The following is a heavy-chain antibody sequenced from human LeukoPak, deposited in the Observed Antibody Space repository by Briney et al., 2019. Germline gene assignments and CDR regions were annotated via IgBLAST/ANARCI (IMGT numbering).Heavy chain of an antibody. D-gene: IGHD5-12*01. CDR3: AKSYNGYESKPDY. Sequence: PGGSLRLSCAASGFTFSSYWMHWVRQAPGKGLEWVSSISNSGGRTFYTDSVKGRFTISRDNSKITLYLQMNSLRAEDTAVYYCAKSYNGYESKPDYWGQGTLVTVSS. V-gene: IGHV3-23*01. J-gene: IGHJ4*02. CDR2: ISNSGGRT. CDR1: GFTFSSYW.